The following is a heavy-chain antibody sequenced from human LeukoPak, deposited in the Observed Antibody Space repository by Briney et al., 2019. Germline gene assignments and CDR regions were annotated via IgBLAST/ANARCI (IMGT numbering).Heavy chain of an antibody. D-gene: IGHD3-22*01. J-gene: IGHJ4*02. Sequence: PGGSLRLSCAASGFTFSSYAMSWVRQAPGKGLEWVSAISGSGGSTYYADSVKGRFTISRDNSKNTLYLQMNSLRAEDTAVYYCAKDLYDSSGYYPGYWGQGTLVTVSS. V-gene: IGHV3-23*01. CDR2: ISGSGGST. CDR3: AKDLYDSSGYYPGY. CDR1: GFTFSSYA.